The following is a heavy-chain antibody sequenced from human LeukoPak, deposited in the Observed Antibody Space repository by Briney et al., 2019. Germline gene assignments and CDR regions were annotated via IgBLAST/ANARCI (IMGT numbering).Heavy chain of an antibody. Sequence: KPSETLSLTCAVYGGSFSGYYWSWIRQPPGKWLEWIGQINHSGSTNYNPSLKSRVTISVDTSKNQFSLKLSPVTAADTAVYYCARVGRLSTSFNYYMDVWGKGTTVTVSS. CDR2: INHSGST. V-gene: IGHV4-34*01. J-gene: IGHJ6*03. CDR1: GGSFSGYY. CDR3: ARVGRLSTSFNYYMDV. D-gene: IGHD2-2*01.